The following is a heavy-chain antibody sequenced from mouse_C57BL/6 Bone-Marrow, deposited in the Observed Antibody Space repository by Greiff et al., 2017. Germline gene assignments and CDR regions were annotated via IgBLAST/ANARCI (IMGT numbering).Heavy chain of an antibody. Sequence: QVHVKQPGAELVKPGASVKLSCKASGYTFTSYWMHWVKQRPGQGLAWIGMIHPNSGSTNYNEKFKSKATLTVDKSSSTAYMQLSSLTSEDSAVYYCAREVTTGVAYWGQGTLVTVSA. J-gene: IGHJ3*01. V-gene: IGHV1-64*01. CDR2: IHPNSGST. D-gene: IGHD2-2*01. CDR1: GYTFTSYW. CDR3: AREVTTGVAY.